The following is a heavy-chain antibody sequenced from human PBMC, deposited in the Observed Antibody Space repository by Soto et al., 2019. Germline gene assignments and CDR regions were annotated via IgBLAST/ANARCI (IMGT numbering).Heavy chain of an antibody. CDR3: ARKAWVRFAY. D-gene: IGHD3-16*01. V-gene: IGHV4-4*02. J-gene: IGHJ1*01. Sequence: SETLCLTCAVSGDSISSSVWWTWVRQPPGKGLEWIGEVFHTGNTNYNPSLKSRVTMSVDKSTNEFSLKVTSVTAADTAIYYCARKAWVRFAYRGQRALVTVSS. CDR1: GDSISSSVW. CDR2: VFHTGNT.